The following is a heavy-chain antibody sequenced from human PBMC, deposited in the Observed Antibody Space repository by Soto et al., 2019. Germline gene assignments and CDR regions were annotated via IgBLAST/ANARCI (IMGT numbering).Heavy chain of an antibody. CDR2: IYYSGSS. V-gene: IGHV4-39*01. Sequence: SETLSLTCTVSGGSMSSSSYYWGWIRQPPGTGLEWVGSIYYSGSSYYNPSLKRRVAISVDTSKNQFSLRLSSVTAADTAVYYCARHDRQGSTYYDFWSGYYPFDYWGQGTLVTVSS. J-gene: IGHJ4*02. D-gene: IGHD3-3*01. CDR3: ARHDRQGSTYYDFWSGYYPFDY. CDR1: GGSMSSSSYY.